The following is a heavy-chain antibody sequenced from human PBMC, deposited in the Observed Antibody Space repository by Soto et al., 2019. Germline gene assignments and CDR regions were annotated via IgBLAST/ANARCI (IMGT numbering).Heavy chain of an antibody. CDR1: GFTFSSYG. V-gene: IGHV3-33*01. D-gene: IGHD4-17*01. Sequence: HPGGSLRLSCAASGFTFSSYGMHWVRQAPGKGLEWVAVIWYDGSIKYYADSVRGRFTISRDNSKNTLYLQMNSLRAEDTAVYKCARGSPGESRSYYYGMDVWGQGTTVTVSS. CDR2: IWYDGSIK. J-gene: IGHJ6*02. CDR3: ARGSPGESRSYYYGMDV.